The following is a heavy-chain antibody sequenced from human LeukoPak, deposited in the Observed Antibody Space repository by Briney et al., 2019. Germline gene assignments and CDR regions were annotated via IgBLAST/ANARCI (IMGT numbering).Heavy chain of an antibody. D-gene: IGHD5-18*01. CDR1: GGSISSYY. Sequence: SQTLSLTCTVSGGSISSYYWTWIRQPAGKGLEYLGRIHASGNTYYNPSLNSRVAISIDTPKNQFSLKVSSVAAADTAVYYCARDLGYGYYFYYYLDVWGKGTTVTVSS. J-gene: IGHJ6*03. CDR2: IHASGNT. CDR3: ARDLGYGYYFYYYLDV. V-gene: IGHV4-61*02.